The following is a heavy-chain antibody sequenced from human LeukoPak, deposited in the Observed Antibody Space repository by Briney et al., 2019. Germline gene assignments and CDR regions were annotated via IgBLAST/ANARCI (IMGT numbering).Heavy chain of an antibody. D-gene: IGHD6-19*01. Sequence: GRSLRLSCAASGFTFSSYGMHWVRQAPGKGLEWVAVIWYDGSNKYYADSVKGRFTISRDNSKNMLYLQMNSLRAEDTAVYYCAKEYSSGWYGYYYYYMDVWGKGTTVTVSS. CDR1: GFTFSSYG. CDR2: IWYDGSNK. V-gene: IGHV3-33*06. J-gene: IGHJ6*03. CDR3: AKEYSSGWYGYYYYYMDV.